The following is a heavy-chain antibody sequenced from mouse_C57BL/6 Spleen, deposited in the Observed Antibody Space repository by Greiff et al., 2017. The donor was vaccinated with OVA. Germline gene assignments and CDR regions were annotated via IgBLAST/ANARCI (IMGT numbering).Heavy chain of an antibody. D-gene: IGHD2-4*01. CDR1: GYTFTSYW. Sequence: VQLKQPGAELVKPGASVKVSCKASGYTFTSYWMHWVKQRPGQGLEWIGRIHPSDSDTNYNQKFKGKATLTVDKSSSTAYMQLSSLTSEDSAVYYCAIEGIYDYDGYWYFDVWGTGTTVTVSS. J-gene: IGHJ1*03. CDR2: IHPSDSDT. CDR3: AIEGIYDYDGYWYFDV. V-gene: IGHV1-74*01.